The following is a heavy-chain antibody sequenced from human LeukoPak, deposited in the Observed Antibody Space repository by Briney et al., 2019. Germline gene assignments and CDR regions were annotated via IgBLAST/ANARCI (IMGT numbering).Heavy chain of an antibody. CDR2: IYYSGST. J-gene: IGHJ3*02. D-gene: IGHD1-14*01. V-gene: IGHV4-31*03. Sequence: SETLSLTCTVSGVSISSGGYYWSWLRQHPGKGLEWIGYIYYSGSTYYNPSLKSRVTISVDTSKNQFSLKLSSVTAADTAVYYCARERIYAFDIWGQGTMVTVSS. CDR3: ARERIYAFDI. CDR1: GVSISSGGYY.